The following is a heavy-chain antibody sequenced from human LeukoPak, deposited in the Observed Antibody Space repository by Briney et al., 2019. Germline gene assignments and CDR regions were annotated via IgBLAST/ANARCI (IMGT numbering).Heavy chain of an antibody. Sequence: GGSLRLSCAASGFTFSSYGMHWVRQAPGKGLEWVAVISYDGSNKYYADSVKGRFTISRDNAKHSLYLQMNSLRAEDTAVYYCARAWCSSTTCYNLDYWGQGTLVTVSS. CDR2: ISYDGSNK. CDR3: ARAWCSSTTCYNLDY. J-gene: IGHJ4*02. D-gene: IGHD2-2*02. CDR1: GFTFSSYG. V-gene: IGHV3-30*03.